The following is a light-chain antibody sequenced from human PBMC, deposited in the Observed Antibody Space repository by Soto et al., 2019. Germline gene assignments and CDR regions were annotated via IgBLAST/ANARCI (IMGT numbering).Light chain of an antibody. V-gene: IGLV2-8*01. CDR2: GVS. CDR1: SGDVGAYNS. Sequence: QSVLTQPPSASGSPGQSVTISCTGTSGDVGAYNSVSWYQQHPGKAPKLMIYGVSTRPSGVPDRFSGSKSGNTASLTVSGLQAEDEADYYCSPYAGRNNPVVFGGGTKVTVL. CDR3: SPYAGRNNPVV. J-gene: IGLJ2*01.